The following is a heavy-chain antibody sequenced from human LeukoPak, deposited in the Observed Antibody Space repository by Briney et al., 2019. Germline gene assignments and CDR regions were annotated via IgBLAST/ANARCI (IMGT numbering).Heavy chain of an antibody. D-gene: IGHD3-16*02. CDR3: ARSPGYDYVWGSYRPDY. CDR1: GGSFSGYY. CDR2: INHSGST. Sequence: QPSETLSLTCAVYGGSFSGYYWSWIRQPPGKGLEWIGEINHSGSTNYNPSLKSRVTISVDTSKNQFSLKLSSVTAADTAVYYCARSPGYDYVWGSYRPDYWGQGTLVTVSS. V-gene: IGHV4-34*01. J-gene: IGHJ4*02.